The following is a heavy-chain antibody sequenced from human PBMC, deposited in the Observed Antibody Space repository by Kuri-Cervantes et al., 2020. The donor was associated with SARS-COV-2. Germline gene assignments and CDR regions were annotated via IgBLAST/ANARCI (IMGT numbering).Heavy chain of an antibody. CDR2: ISYDGSNK. D-gene: IGHD1-26*01. V-gene: IGHV3-30*04. J-gene: IGHJ2*01. CDR3: ASELLWYFDL. Sequence: LSLTCAASGFTFSSYAMHWVRQAPGKGLEWVAVISYDGSNKYYADSVKVRFTISRDNSKNTLYLQMNSLRAEDTAVYYCASELLWYFDLWGRGTLVTVSS. CDR1: GFTFSSYA.